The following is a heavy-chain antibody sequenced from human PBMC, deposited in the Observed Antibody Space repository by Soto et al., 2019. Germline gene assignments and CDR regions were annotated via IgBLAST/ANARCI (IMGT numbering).Heavy chain of an antibody. CDR1: GGSLSDYF. D-gene: IGHD3-10*01. J-gene: IGHJ4*02. CDR3: ANLVRGVVGYYFDY. V-gene: IGHV4-34*01. Sequence: PSETLSLTCVVSGGSLSDYFWSWIRQPPGMALEWIGEINHLGSINYNPSLQSRVTMSVHTSQNKFSLNLSSVTAADTAVYFCANLVRGVVGYYFDYWGQGTQVTVSS. CDR2: INHLGSI.